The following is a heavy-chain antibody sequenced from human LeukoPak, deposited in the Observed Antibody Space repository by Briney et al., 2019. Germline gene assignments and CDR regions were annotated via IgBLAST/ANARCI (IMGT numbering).Heavy chain of an antibody. CDR2: IYTSGST. D-gene: IGHD3-3*01. CDR1: GGSISSYY. CDR3: ASHNYYDFWSGYYTYFQH. J-gene: IGHJ1*01. Sequence: SETLSLTCTVSGGSISSYYWSWIRQPAGKGLEWIGRIYTSGSTNYNPSLKSRVTMSVDTSKNQFSLKLSSVTAADTAVYYCASHNYYDFWSGYYTYFQHWGQGTLVTVSS. V-gene: IGHV4-4*07.